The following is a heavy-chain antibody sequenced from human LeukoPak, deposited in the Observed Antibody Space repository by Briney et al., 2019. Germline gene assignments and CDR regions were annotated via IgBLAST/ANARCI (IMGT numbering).Heavy chain of an antibody. CDR1: GFTLSMCW. CDR2: INQDGSEK. CDR3: AGRWWFGLRENWFDP. V-gene: IGHV3-7*01. Sequence: GGSLRLSCATSGFTLSMCWMSWVRQAPGKGLEWVANINQDGSEKYYVDSVKGRFTISRDNAKNSLYLQMKSLRAEDTAVYYCAGRWWFGLRENWFDPWGQGTLVTVSS. J-gene: IGHJ5*02. D-gene: IGHD3-10*01.